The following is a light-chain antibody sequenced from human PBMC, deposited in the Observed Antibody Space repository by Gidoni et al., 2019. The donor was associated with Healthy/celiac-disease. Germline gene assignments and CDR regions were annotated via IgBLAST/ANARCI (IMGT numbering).Light chain of an antibody. Sequence: IVLTQSPATLSLSPGERATLSCSARQSVSSYLAWYQQKPGQAPRLLIYDASNRATGIPARFSGSGSGTDFTLTISSLEPEDFAVYYCQQRSNWLYTFGQGTKLEIK. J-gene: IGKJ2*01. CDR2: DAS. V-gene: IGKV3-11*01. CDR1: QSVSSY. CDR3: QQRSNWLYT.